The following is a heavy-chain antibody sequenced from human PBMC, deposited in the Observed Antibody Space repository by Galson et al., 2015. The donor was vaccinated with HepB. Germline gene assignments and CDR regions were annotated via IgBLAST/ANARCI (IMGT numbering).Heavy chain of an antibody. J-gene: IGHJ6*02. V-gene: IGHV3-21*01. CDR2: ISSSSSYI. Sequence: SLRLSCAASGFTFSSYSMNWVRQAPGKGLEWVSSISSSSSYIYYADSVKGRFTISRDNAKNSLYLQMNSLRAEDTAVYYCARDLILGEYYDTRYYYYGMDVWGQGTTVTVSS. CDR3: ARDLILGEYYDTRYYYYGMDV. D-gene: IGHD3-9*01. CDR1: GFTFSSYS.